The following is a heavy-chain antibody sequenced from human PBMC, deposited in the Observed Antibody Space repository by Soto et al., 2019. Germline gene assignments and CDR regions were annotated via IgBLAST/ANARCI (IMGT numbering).Heavy chain of an antibody. CDR1: GGSISSGGYS. D-gene: IGHD5-12*01. J-gene: IGHJ6*02. V-gene: IGHV4-30-2*01. CDR2: ISHSGST. CDR3: ARRRGFPYYYGMDV. Sequence: QLQLQESGSGLVKPSQTLSLTCAVSGGSISSGGYSWSWIRQPPGKGLEWIGYISHSGSTYYNPSFKSRVTRSGDRSTHQLSLKLSSVTAADTAVYYWARRRGFPYYYGMDVWGQGTTVTVSS.